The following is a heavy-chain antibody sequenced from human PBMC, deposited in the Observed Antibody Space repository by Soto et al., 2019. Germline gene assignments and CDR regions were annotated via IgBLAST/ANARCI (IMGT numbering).Heavy chain of an antibody. D-gene: IGHD6-19*01. V-gene: IGHV1-18*01. CDR2: ISPHNDRT. Sequence: ASVKVSCKASGYNFTSYGISWVRQAPGQGLEWMGWISPHNDRTKYARRFQDRVTMTTETPTSTVYMELGSLRSDDTAVYYCARDLYYSSGRYFDHDAFDIWGPGPVVTV. J-gene: IGHJ3*02. CDR3: ARDLYYSSGRYFDHDAFDI. CDR1: GYNFTSYG.